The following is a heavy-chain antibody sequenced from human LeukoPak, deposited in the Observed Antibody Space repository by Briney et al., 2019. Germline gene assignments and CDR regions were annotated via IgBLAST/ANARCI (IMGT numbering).Heavy chain of an antibody. CDR2: INWNGGST. Sequence: GSLRLSCAASGFPFDDYGMSGVRQAPGKGLEWVSGINWNGGSTGYADSVKGRFTISRDNAKNSLYLQMNSLRAEDTALYYCAKGGNYDIFTGDLGYWGQGTLVTVSS. V-gene: IGHV3-20*04. D-gene: IGHD3-9*01. CDR1: GFPFDDYG. J-gene: IGHJ4*02. CDR3: AKGGNYDIFTGDLGY.